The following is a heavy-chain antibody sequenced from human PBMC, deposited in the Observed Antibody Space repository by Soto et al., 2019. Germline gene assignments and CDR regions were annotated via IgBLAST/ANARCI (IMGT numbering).Heavy chain of an antibody. CDR1: GGSISSYY. V-gene: IGHV4-59*08. Sequence: SETLSLTCTVSGGSISSYYWSWIRQPPGKGLEWIGYIYYSGSTNYNPSLKSRVTISVDTSKNQFSLKLSSVTAAVTAVYYCATFMVARGVVFDYWGQGTLVTVSS. CDR3: ATFMVARGVVFDY. J-gene: IGHJ4*02. D-gene: IGHD5-12*01. CDR2: IYYSGST.